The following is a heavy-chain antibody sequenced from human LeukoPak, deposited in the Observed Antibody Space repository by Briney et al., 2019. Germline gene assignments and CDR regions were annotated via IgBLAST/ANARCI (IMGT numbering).Heavy chain of an antibody. CDR2: IKQDGSEK. D-gene: IGHD1-26*01. V-gene: IGHV3-7*01. J-gene: IGHJ3*02. Sequence: GGSLRLSCAASGFTFSSCWMSWVRQAPGKGLEGVANIKQDGSEKYYVDSVKGRFTISRDNAKNSLYLQMNSLRAEDTAVYYCARIVGATDAFDIWGQGTMVTVSS. CDR3: ARIVGATDAFDI. CDR1: GFTFSSCW.